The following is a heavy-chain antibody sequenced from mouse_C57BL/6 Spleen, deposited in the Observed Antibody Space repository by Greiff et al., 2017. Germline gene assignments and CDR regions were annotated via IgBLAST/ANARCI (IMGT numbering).Heavy chain of an antibody. CDR2: IYPGDGDT. CDR3: ARSLLRYPFYAMDY. J-gene: IGHJ4*01. CDR1: GYAFSSSW. Sequence: QVQLQQSGPELVKPGASVKISCKASGYAFSSSWMNWVKQRPGKGLEWIGRIYPGDGDTNYNGKFKGKATLTADKSSSTAYMQLSSLTSEDSAVYFCARSLLRYPFYAMDYWGQGTSVTVSS. D-gene: IGHD1-1*01. V-gene: IGHV1-82*01.